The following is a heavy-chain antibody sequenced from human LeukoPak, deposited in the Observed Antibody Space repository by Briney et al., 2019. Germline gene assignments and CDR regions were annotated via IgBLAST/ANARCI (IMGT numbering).Heavy chain of an antibody. D-gene: IGHD6-19*01. Sequence: PSETLSLTCTVSGGSISSYYWSWIRQPPGKGLEWIGYIYYSGSTNYNPSLKSRVTISVDTSKNQFSLKLSSVTAAETAVYYCARSSGYYRFDYWGQGTLVTVSS. CDR3: ARSSGYYRFDY. CDR1: GGSISSYY. CDR2: IYYSGST. J-gene: IGHJ4*02. V-gene: IGHV4-59*01.